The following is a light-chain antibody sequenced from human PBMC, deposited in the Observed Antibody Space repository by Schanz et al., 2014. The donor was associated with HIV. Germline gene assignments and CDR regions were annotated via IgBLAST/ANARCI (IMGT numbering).Light chain of an antibody. CDR1: SSNIKMNA. Sequence: QSVLTQPPSASGTPGQRVTISCSGSSSNIKMNAVNWYQHLPGMGPKLLIYATYNRPSGVPDRFSGSKSGSTASLTISGLQPEDEADYYCCSYAGSWVFGGGTKLTVL. CDR3: CSYAGSWV. V-gene: IGLV1-44*01. J-gene: IGLJ3*02. CDR2: ATY.